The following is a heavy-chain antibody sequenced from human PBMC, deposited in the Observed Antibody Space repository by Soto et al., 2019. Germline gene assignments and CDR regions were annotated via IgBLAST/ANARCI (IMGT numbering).Heavy chain of an antibody. V-gene: IGHV3-9*01. J-gene: IGHJ4*02. CDR2: ISWNSGSI. CDR3: AKDMGYDLSPLGYFDY. Sequence: SLRLSCAASGFAFYDYAIHWCRQSPFKCLEWVSGISWNSGSIGYADSVKGRFTISRDNAKNSLYLQMNSLRSEDTALYYCAKDMGYDLSPLGYFDYWGQGTLVTVSS. CDR1: GFAFYDYA. D-gene: IGHD5-12*01.